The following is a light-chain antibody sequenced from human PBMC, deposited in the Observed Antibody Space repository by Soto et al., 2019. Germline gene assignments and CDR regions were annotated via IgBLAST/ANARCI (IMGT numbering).Light chain of an antibody. J-gene: IGLJ1*01. CDR1: SSDIGGYNH. Sequence: QSVLTQPASVSGSPGQSIAISCTGTSSDIGGYNHVSWYQQHPGKAPNLIIYDVSNRPSGVSDRFSGSKSGNTASLTIFGLQAEDEADYYCSPSIRSSTYVFGTGTKVPAL. CDR2: DVS. V-gene: IGLV2-14*01. CDR3: SPSIRSSTYV.